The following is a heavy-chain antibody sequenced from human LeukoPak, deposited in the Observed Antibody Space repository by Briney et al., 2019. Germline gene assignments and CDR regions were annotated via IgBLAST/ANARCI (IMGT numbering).Heavy chain of an antibody. CDR1: GFTFSSYA. D-gene: IGHD3-10*01. J-gene: IGHJ3*02. CDR3: AKSESRDGITMLHVDI. Sequence: GGSLRLSCAASGFTFSSYAMSWVRQAPGKGLEWVSAISGSGGSTYYADSVKGRFTISRDNSKNTLYLQMNSLRAEDTAVYYCAKSESRDGITMLHVDIWGQGTMVTVSS. CDR2: ISGSGGST. V-gene: IGHV3-23*01.